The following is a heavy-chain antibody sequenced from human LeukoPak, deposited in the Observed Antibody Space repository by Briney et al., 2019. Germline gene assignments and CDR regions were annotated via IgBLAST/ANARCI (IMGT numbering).Heavy chain of an antibody. CDR2: INWNGGST. D-gene: IGHD2-2*01. V-gene: IGHV3-20*04. Sequence: PGGSLRLSCAASGFTFDNHGMSWVRQAPGKGLEWVSGINWNGGSTGYADSVKGRFTISRDNAENSLYLQMNSLRAEDTALYYCARSIVVPAAINSYYFDYWGQGTLVTVSS. CDR3: ARSIVVPAAINSYYFDY. CDR1: GFTFDNHG. J-gene: IGHJ4*02.